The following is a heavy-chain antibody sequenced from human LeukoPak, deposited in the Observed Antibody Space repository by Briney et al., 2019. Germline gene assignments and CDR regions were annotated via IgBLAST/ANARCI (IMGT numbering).Heavy chain of an antibody. Sequence: ASVKVSCKASGYTFTGYYMHWVRQAPGQGLEWMGWMNPNSGNTGYAQKFQGRVTITADNSTSTAYMELSSLRSEDTAVYYCARGYCSGGSCYTDYYYMDVWGKGTTVTVSS. CDR1: GYTFTGYY. D-gene: IGHD2-15*01. CDR2: MNPNSGNT. J-gene: IGHJ6*03. V-gene: IGHV1-8*03. CDR3: ARGYCSGGSCYTDYYYMDV.